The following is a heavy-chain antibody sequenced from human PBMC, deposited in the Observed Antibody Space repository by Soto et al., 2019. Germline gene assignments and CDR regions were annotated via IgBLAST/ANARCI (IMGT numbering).Heavy chain of an antibody. D-gene: IGHD6-6*01. CDR3: AGGPSRGDY. Sequence: QVQLQQWGAGLLKPSETLSLTCGVYGGSFSGYYWSWIRQPPGKGLERIGEINHSGSANYNPSLKSRVTISVDTSQNQFSLMLSSVTAAETAVYSCAGGPSRGDYWGQGTLVTVSS. V-gene: IGHV4-34*01. CDR2: INHSGSA. J-gene: IGHJ4*01. CDR1: GGSFSGYY.